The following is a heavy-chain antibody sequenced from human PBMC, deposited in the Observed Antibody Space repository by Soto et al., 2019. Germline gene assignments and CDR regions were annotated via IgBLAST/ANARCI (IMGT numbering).Heavy chain of an antibody. V-gene: IGHV3-48*02. D-gene: IGHD6-13*01. CDR3: ARGSSNWASYFDF. CDR1: GFTFSSYS. Sequence: EVHLVESGGGLVQPGGSLRLSCAASGFTFSSYSLNWVRQAPGKGLEWVSYITSSGTTVYYADSVRGRFIISRDNAQNSLSLQRNTLRDDHTAVYYCARGSSNWASYFDFWGQGTRVTVSS. J-gene: IGHJ4*02. CDR2: ITSSGTTV.